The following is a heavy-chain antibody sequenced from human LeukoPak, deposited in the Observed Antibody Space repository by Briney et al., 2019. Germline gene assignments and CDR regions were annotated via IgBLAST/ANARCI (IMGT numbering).Heavy chain of an antibody. Sequence: GASVNVSCKASGYTFTSYYMHWVRQAPGQGLEWMGIINPSGGSTSYAQKFQGRVTMTRDTSTSTVYMELSSLRSEDTAAYYCARRAPDFFLDYWGQGTLVTVSS. V-gene: IGHV1-46*01. CDR2: INPSGGST. J-gene: IGHJ4*02. CDR3: ARRAPDFFLDY. CDR1: GYTFTSYY. D-gene: IGHD2/OR15-2a*01.